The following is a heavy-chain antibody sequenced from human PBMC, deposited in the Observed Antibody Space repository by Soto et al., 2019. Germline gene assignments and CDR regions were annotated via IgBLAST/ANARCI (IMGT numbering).Heavy chain of an antibody. D-gene: IGHD2-8*01. J-gene: IGHJ4*02. CDR3: AKGPGMYSEFDC. Sequence: EVQLLESGGGLVQPGGSLRLSCVASGFTFSSYAMSWVRQAPGKGLEWVSAISGSDGGTFYADSVKGRFTISRDDSKNKLYLKLNSLRAADTAVYPSAKGPGMYSEFDCWGQGTLVTVSS. V-gene: IGHV3-23*01. CDR2: ISGSDGGT. CDR1: GFTFSSYA.